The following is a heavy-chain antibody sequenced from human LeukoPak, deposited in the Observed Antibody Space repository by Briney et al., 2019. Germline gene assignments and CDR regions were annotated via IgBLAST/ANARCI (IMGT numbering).Heavy chain of an antibody. CDR2: ISAYNGNT. D-gene: IGHD2-15*01. J-gene: IGHJ3*02. CDR3: ARDYCSGGSCRDAFDI. CDR1: GYTFTSYG. V-gene: IGHV1-18*04. Sequence: ASVKVSCKASGYTFTSYGISWVRQAPGQGLEWMGWISAYNGNTNYAQKLQGRVTMTTDTSTSTAYMELRSLRSDDTAVYYCARDYCSGGSCRDAFDIWGQGTMVTVSS.